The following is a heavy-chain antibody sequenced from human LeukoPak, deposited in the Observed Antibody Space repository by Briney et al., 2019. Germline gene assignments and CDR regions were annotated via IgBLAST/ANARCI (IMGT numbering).Heavy chain of an antibody. CDR2: INPDGGNT. Sequence: ASVKVSCKASGYTFTNSYIHWVRHAPGQVLEWIGLINPDGGNTNYAQNFQGRVTLTRDTSTSTVYMELSSLRPEDTAIYYCARIRDGYNDAYDLWGKGTVVTVPS. V-gene: IGHV1-46*01. D-gene: IGHD5-24*01. CDR1: GYTFTNSY. CDR3: ARIRDGYNDAYDL. J-gene: IGHJ3*01.